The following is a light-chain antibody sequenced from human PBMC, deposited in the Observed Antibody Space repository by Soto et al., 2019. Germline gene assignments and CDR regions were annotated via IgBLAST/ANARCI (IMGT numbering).Light chain of an antibody. CDR2: GAS. V-gene: IGKV3D-7*01. CDR1: QSVSSSY. Sequence: EIVMTQSPATLSLSPGKRATLSCRVSQSVSSSYLSWYQQKPGQAPRLLIYGASTRATGIPARFSGSGSGTDFTLTISSLQPEDFAVYYCQQDYNLPLTFGGGTKVEIK. J-gene: IGKJ4*01. CDR3: QQDYNLPLT.